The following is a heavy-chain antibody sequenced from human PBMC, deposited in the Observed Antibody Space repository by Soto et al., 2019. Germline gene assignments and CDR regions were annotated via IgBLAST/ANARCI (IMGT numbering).Heavy chain of an antibody. V-gene: IGHV1-3*01. J-gene: IGHJ4*02. D-gene: IGHD5-12*01. CDR2: INAGNGNT. Sequence: ASVKVSCRASGYTFTNYATHWVRQAPGQRLEWMGWINAGNGNTKYSQKFQGRVTITRDTSASTAYMELSSLRSEDTAVYYCARVSGYYLPAYWGQGTLVTVSS. CDR3: ARVSGYYLPAY. CDR1: GYTFTNYA.